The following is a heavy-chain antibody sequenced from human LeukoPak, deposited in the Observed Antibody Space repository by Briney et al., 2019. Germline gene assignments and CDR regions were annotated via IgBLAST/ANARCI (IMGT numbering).Heavy chain of an antibody. CDR1: GFTFSSYA. CDR2: ISYDGSNK. Sequence: PGRSLRLSCAASGFTFSSYAMHWVRQAPGKGLEWVAVISYDGSNKYYADSVKGRFTISRDNSKNTLYLQMNSLRAEDTAVYYCARGKQLALDYWGQGTLVTVSS. V-gene: IGHV3-30*04. CDR3: ARGKQLALDY. D-gene: IGHD6-13*01. J-gene: IGHJ4*02.